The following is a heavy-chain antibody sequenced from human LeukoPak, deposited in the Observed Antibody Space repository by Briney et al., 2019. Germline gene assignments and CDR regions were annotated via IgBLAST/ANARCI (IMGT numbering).Heavy chain of an antibody. J-gene: IGHJ4*02. CDR1: GGSISSRSYY. V-gene: IGHV4-39*01. D-gene: IGHD2-2*01. CDR3: ASENCSGTSCSSLDY. CDR2: IFYSGTT. Sequence: SETLSLTCIVSGGSISSRSYYWGWIRQPPGKGLEWIGSIFYSGTTYYNPSLKSRVTISVDTSKNQFSLRLSSVTAADTAVYYCASENCSGTSCSSLDYWGQGTLVTVSS.